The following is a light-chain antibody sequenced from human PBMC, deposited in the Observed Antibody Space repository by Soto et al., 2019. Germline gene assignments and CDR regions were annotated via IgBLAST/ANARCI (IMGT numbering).Light chain of an antibody. CDR2: EAS. J-gene: IGKJ1*01. CDR1: HTISTW. V-gene: IGKV1-5*03. Sequence: DIPLTQSPSTLSASVGDSVTITCRASHTISTWLAWYQQKPGKAPTLLIYEASRLGTGVPSRFSGSGSGTEFSLTISSLQPDDSATYYCQQYNTFWTFGHGTKVEI. CDR3: QQYNTFWT.